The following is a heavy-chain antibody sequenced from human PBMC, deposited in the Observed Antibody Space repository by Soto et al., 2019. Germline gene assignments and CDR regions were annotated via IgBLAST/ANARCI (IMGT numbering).Heavy chain of an antibody. CDR2: IYYTGST. CDR3: ARLGFLNGHFDY. V-gene: IGHV4-31*02. D-gene: IGHD3-9*01. Sequence: WTWIRQHPGKGLEWIGYIYYTGSTFYNSSLRSRVSISVDTSKNQFSLTLSSVTAADTAVYYCARLGFLNGHFDYWGQGTLVTVSS. J-gene: IGHJ4*02.